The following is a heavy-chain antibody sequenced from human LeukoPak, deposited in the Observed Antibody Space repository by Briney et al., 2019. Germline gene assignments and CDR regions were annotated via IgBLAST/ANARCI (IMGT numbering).Heavy chain of an antibody. Sequence: SETLSLTCTVSGGSISSYYGSWIRQPPGKGREWIGYIYYSGSTNYNPSLKSRVTISVDTSKNQFSLKLSSVTAADTAVYYCARDTVKGIAVAGGAFDIWGQGTMVTVSS. D-gene: IGHD6-19*01. CDR2: IYYSGST. CDR3: ARDTVKGIAVAGGAFDI. CDR1: GGSISSYY. J-gene: IGHJ3*02. V-gene: IGHV4-59*01.